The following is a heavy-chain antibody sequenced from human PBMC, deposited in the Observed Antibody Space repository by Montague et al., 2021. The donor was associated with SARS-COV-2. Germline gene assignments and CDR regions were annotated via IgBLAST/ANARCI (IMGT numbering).Heavy chain of an antibody. CDR3: ARFSVDGRLKIRGAMVSYGMDD. CDR2: IDWDEDK. CDR1: GFSVSRSGMG. J-gene: IGHJ6*02. Sequence: PALVKPTQTLTLTCSFSGFSVSRSGMGVAWIRQPPGKALEWLALIDWDEDKRYSPSLRTRLTLTKDTSTNQVVLTMTNMAPVDTGTYYCARFSVDGRLKIRGAMVSYGMDDWGQGT. D-gene: IGHD3-10*01. V-gene: IGHV2-5*02.